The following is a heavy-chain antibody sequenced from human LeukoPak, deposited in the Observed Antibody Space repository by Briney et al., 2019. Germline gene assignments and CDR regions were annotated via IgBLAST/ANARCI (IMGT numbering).Heavy chain of an antibody. J-gene: IGHJ6*03. V-gene: IGHV4-34*01. CDR1: GGSFSGYY. Sequence: SETLSLTCAVYGGSFSGYYWSWIRQPPGRGLEWIGEINHSGSTNYNPSLKSRVTISVDTSKNQFSLKLSSVTAADTAVYYCARAPYSSAPLGKIYYYYYMDVWGKGTTVTVSS. CDR2: INHSGST. CDR3: ARAPYSSAPLGKIYYYYYMDV. D-gene: IGHD6-25*01.